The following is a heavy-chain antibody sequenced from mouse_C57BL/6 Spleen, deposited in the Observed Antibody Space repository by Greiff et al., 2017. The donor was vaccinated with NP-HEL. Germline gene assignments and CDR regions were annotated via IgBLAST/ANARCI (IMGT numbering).Heavy chain of an antibody. D-gene: IGHD2-5*01. CDR2: IYPGNSDT. J-gene: IGHJ4*01. CDR1: GYTFTSYL. Sequence: VQLQQSGTVLSRPGASVKMSCKTSGYTFTSYLMHWVKQRPGQGLEWIGAIYPGNSDTSYNQKFKGKATLTAVTSASTAYMELSSLTNEDSAVYYCTRYYYSNYYAMDYWGQGTSVTVSS. V-gene: IGHV1-5*01. CDR3: TRYYYSNYYAMDY.